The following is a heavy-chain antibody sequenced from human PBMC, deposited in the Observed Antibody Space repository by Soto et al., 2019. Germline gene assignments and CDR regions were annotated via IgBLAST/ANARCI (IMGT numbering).Heavy chain of an antibody. CDR2: IIPVFGTP. D-gene: IGHD2-8*02. V-gene: IGHV1-69*06. CDR3: ARGGALRHSRYCGDGLHS. CDR1: GNSFSSHA. Sequence: GASVKVSCKSSGNSFSSHAITWVRQAPGHGLEWMGGIIPVFGTPSYAQKFQGRVTITADKSTNTSYMELRSLRSEDTAAYYCARGGALRHSRYCGDGLHSWGQGTQVTVSS. J-gene: IGHJ1*01.